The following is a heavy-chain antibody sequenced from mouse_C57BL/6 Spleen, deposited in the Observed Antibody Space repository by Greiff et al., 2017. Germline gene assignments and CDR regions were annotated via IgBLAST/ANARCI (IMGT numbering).Heavy chain of an antibody. Sequence: QVQLQQPGTELVKPGASVKLSCKASGYTFTSYWMHWVKQRPGQGLEWIGNINPSNGGTNYNEKFKSKATLTVDKSSSTAYLQLSSLTSEDSAVYYCAREGVYYRGYFDVWGTGTTVTVSS. D-gene: IGHD1-1*01. CDR1: GYTFTSYW. CDR3: AREGVYYRGYFDV. J-gene: IGHJ1*03. V-gene: IGHV1-53*01. CDR2: INPSNGGT.